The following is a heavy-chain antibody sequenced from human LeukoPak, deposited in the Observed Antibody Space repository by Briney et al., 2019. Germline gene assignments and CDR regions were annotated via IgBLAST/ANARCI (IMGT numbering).Heavy chain of an antibody. CDR2: IIPIFGTA. CDR3: ATMYSSSSPHYYYYYMDV. D-gene: IGHD6-6*01. CDR1: GGTFSSYA. V-gene: IGHV1-69*05. J-gene: IGHJ6*03. Sequence: ASVEVSCKASGGTFSSYAISWVRQAPGQGLEWMGGIIPIFGTANYAQKFQGRVTITTDESTSTAYMELSSLRSEDTAVYYCATMYSSSSPHYYYYYMDVWGKGTTVTVSS.